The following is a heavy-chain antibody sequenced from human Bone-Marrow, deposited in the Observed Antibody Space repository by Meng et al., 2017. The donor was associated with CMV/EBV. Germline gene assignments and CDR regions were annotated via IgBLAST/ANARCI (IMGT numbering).Heavy chain of an antibody. CDR2: IYPADSDI. D-gene: IGHD2-2*01. J-gene: IGHJ4*01. V-gene: IGHV5-51*01. CDR1: GYSFTSYW. Sequence: KVSCKGSGYSFTSYWIGWVRQMPGKGLEWMGIIYPADSDIRSSPSFQGQVSITVDKSISTAYLQWSSLKASDTAIYYCARVGDQNVVGVDYWGQGTLVTVSS. CDR3: ARVGDQNVVGVDY.